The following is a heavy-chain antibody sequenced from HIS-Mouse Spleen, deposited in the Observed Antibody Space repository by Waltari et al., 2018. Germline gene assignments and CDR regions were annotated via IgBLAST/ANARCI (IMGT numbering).Heavy chain of an antibody. D-gene: IGHD6-13*01. CDR2: IYHSGST. V-gene: IGHV4-38-2*02. J-gene: IGHJ5*02. Sequence: QVQLQESGPGLVKPSETLSLTCTVSGYSISSGYYWGWIRQPPGKGLEWIGSIYHSGSTYYNPALKSRVTISVDTSKNPFSLKLGSVTAADTAVYYCARESAAASRGDWFDPWGQGTLVTVSS. CDR1: GYSISSGYY. CDR3: ARESAAASRGDWFDP.